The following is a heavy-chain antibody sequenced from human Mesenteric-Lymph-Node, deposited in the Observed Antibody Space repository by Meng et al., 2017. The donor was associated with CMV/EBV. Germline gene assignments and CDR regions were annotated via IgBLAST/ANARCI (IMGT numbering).Heavy chain of an antibody. V-gene: IGHV4-59*01. CDR3: ARVMNYDPYGMDV. Sequence: SETLSLTCTVSRGSISIYDWSWIRQPPGKGLEWIGYIYYGGNTKYNPSLKSRVTISVDTSKNHFSLKLSSVTAADTAVYYCARVMNYDPYGMDVWGQGTTVTVSS. J-gene: IGHJ6*02. CDR1: RGSISIYD. D-gene: IGHD3-22*01. CDR2: IYYGGNT.